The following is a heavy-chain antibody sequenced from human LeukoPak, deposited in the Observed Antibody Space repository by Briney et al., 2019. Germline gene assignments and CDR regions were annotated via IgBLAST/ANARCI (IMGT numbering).Heavy chain of an antibody. D-gene: IGHD3-22*01. J-gene: IGHJ4*02. CDR2: ISDNGRNI. CDR1: GFSFSNYA. Sequence: GGSLRLSCAASGFSFSNYAMSWVRQAPGKGLEWLSYISDNGRNIYYADSVKGRFTIFRDNANFLLYLQINRLRAEDTAVYYCARASEDSRGHYQGFDSWGQGTRVTVSS. CDR3: ARASEDSRGHYQGFDS. V-gene: IGHV3-11*01.